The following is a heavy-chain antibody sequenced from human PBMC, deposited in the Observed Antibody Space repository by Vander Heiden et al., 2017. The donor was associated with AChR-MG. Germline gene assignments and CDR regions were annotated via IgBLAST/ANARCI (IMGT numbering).Heavy chain of an antibody. V-gene: IGHV4-4*07. J-gene: IGHJ4*02. D-gene: IGHD4-4*01. Sequence: VQLHGSGPGRVKPSEHLSLPCPVPGGSIGNDYWNWIRQPAGKGLEWIGRFFARGGTTYNPSLEGRVTMSADTSKNQISLTLASMTTADTARYYGAGGAYSNFVDYWGQGTLVSVSS. CDR3: AGGAYSNFVDY. CDR1: GGSIGNDY. CDR2: FFARGGT.